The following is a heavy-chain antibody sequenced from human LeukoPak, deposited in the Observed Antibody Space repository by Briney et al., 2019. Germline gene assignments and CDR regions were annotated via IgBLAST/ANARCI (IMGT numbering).Heavy chain of an antibody. CDR2: ISYDGSNK. CDR1: GSTFSSYA. CDR3: ATEEVDTATLLDY. J-gene: IGHJ4*02. D-gene: IGHD5-18*01. Sequence: PGRSLRLSCAASGSTFSSYAMHWVRQAPGKGLEWVAVISYDGSNKYYADSVKGRFTISRDNSKNTLYLQMNSLRAEDTAVYYCATEEVDTATLLDYWGQGTLVTVSS. V-gene: IGHV3-30-3*01.